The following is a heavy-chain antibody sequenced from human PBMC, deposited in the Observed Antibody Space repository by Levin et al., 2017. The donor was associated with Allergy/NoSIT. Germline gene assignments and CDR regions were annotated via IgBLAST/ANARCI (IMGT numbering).Heavy chain of an antibody. CDR3: ATEGTGTNWFDP. CDR2: FDPEDGET. Sequence: RASVKVSCKVSGYTLTELSMHWVRQAPGKGLEWMGGFDPEDGETIYAQKFQGRVTMTEDTSTDTAYMELSSLRSEDTAVYYCATEGTGTNWFDPWGQGTLVTVSS. CDR1: GYTLTELS. J-gene: IGHJ5*02. V-gene: IGHV1-24*01. D-gene: IGHD1-7*01.